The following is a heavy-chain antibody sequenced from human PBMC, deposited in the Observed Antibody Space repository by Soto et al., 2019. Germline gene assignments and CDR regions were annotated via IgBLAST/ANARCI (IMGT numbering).Heavy chain of an antibody. CDR2: TSYDGGNK. D-gene: IGHD4-17*01. V-gene: IGHV3-30-3*01. Sequence: QVQLVESGGGVVQPGKSLRLSCEASGFTFSSYAMHWVRQAPVKGLEWVALTSYDGGNKYYADSVKGRFTISRDNSKSTLYLQMNSLRPEDPADYYCARDFGDYVGYFQHWGQGTLVTVSS. CDR1: GFTFSSYA. J-gene: IGHJ1*01. CDR3: ARDFGDYVGYFQH.